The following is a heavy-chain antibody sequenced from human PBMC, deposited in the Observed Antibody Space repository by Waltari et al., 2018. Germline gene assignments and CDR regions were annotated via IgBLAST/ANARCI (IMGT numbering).Heavy chain of an antibody. CDR3: ASCSSTSCRG. CDR2: IHSDGGST. D-gene: IGHD2-2*01. J-gene: IGHJ4*02. CDR1: GFTFSSYW. Sequence: EVQLVESGGVLVQPGGSLRLSCAASGFTFSSYWMHWVRQVPGKGLVWVSRIHSDGGSTNYADSVKGRFTISRDNAKNTLYLQMNSLRAEDTAVYYCASCSSTSCRGWGQGTLVTVSS. V-gene: IGHV3-74*01.